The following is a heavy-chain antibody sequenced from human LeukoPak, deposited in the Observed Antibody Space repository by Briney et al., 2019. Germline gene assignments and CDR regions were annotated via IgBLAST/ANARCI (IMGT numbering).Heavy chain of an antibody. CDR2: IIPIFSTA. J-gene: IGHJ4*02. Sequence: RASVTVSCKASGGTFSSYAISWVRQAPGQGLEWMGGIIPIFSTANYAQKFQGRVTITTDESTSTAYMELSSLRSEDTAVYYCARSSSSYSFDYWGQGTLVTVSS. V-gene: IGHV1-69*05. CDR3: ARSSSSYSFDY. CDR1: GGTFSSYA. D-gene: IGHD6-13*01.